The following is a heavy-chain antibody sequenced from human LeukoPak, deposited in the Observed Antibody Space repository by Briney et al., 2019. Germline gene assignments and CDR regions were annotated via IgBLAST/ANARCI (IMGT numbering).Heavy chain of an antibody. D-gene: IGHD6-6*01. J-gene: IGHJ4*02. CDR3: VRGRSSSSFGY. Sequence: SQTLSLTCTVSGGSISSGDYYWSWIRQPPGKGLEWIGYIYYSGSTNYNPSLKSRVTISVDTSKNQFSLKLSSVTAADTAVYYCVRGRSSSSFGYWGQGTLVTVSS. CDR2: IYYSGST. CDR1: GGSISSGDYY. V-gene: IGHV4-30-4*01.